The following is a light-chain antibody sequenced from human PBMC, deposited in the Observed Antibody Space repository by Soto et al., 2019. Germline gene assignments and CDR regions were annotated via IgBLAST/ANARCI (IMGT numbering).Light chain of an antibody. CDR3: SSPRSSSFYV. V-gene: IGLV2-14*03. J-gene: IGLJ1*01. CDR2: DVT. Sequence: QSVLTQPASVSGSPGQSITISCTGTSSDTGSYNYVSWYQQHPGQAPKLMIYDVTNRPSGVSNRFSGSKSGNTASLTISGLQAEDEADYYCSSPRSSSFYVFGTGTKLTVL. CDR1: SSDTGSYNY.